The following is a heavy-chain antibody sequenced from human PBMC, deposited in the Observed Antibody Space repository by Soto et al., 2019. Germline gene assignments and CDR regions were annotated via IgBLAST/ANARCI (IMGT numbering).Heavy chain of an antibody. Sequence: QVQLVQSGAEEKKPGASVKVSCKASGYSFTSYAMHWVRQAPGQRLEWMGWTNAGNGNTKYSQKFQGRVTITRDTSASTAYMELSSLRSEDTAMYYCARAVAVPASCDYWGQGTLVTVSS. D-gene: IGHD6-19*01. CDR3: ARAVAVPASCDY. V-gene: IGHV1-3*05. J-gene: IGHJ4*02. CDR1: GYSFTSYA. CDR2: TNAGNGNT.